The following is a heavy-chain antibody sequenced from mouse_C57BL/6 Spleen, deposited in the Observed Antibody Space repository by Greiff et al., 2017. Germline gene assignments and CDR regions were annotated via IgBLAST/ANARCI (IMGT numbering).Heavy chain of an antibody. V-gene: IGHV1-77*01. Sequence: VQLQQSGAELVKPGASVKISCKASGYTFTDYYINWVKQRPGQGLEWIGKVGPGSGSTYYNEKFKGKATLTADKSSSTAYMQLSSLTSEDSAVYFCAGTTVVVPYAMDYWGQGTSVTVSS. D-gene: IGHD1-1*01. CDR3: AGTTVVVPYAMDY. CDR2: VGPGSGST. J-gene: IGHJ4*01. CDR1: GYTFTDYY.